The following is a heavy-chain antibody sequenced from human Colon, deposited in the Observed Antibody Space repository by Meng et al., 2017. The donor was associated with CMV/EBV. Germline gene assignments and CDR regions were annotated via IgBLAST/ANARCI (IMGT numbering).Heavy chain of an antibody. CDR1: GGSISSSSYY. J-gene: IGHJ6*02. CDR3: ARSGGVAYYGMDV. CDR2: IYYSGST. D-gene: IGHD3-16*01. V-gene: IGHV4-39*07. Sequence: SETLSLTCTVSGGSISSSSYYWGWIRQPPGKGLEWIGSIYYSGSTYYNPSLKSRVTISVDTSKNQFSLKLSSVTAADTAVYYCARSGGVAYYGMDVWGQGTTVTVSS.